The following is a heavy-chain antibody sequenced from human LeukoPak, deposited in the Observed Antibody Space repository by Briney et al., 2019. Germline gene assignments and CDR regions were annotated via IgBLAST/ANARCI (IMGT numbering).Heavy chain of an antibody. V-gene: IGHV3-15*01. CDR2: IKSKNVGGTT. CDR3: TSHAAFDP. CDR1: GFTFNNAW. Sequence: PGGSLRLSCAASGFTFNNAWMNWVRQAPGKGLEWVGRIKSKNVGGTTDYAAPVKGRFTITRDDSKNTVYLQMNSLKIEDTAVYYCTSHAAFDPWGQGTLVTVSS. J-gene: IGHJ5*02.